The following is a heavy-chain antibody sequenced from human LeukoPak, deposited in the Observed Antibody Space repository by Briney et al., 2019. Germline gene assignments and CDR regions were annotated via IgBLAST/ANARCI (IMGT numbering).Heavy chain of an antibody. Sequence: ASVKVSCKASGYTFTSYGISWVRQAPGQGLEWMGWISAYNGNTNYEQKLQGRGTMTTDTSTSTAYMELRSLRSDDTAVYYCARLRSRMTTVTTVGYYFDYWGQGTLVTVSS. CDR3: ARLRSRMTTVTTVGYYFDY. J-gene: IGHJ4*02. D-gene: IGHD4-17*01. CDR2: ISAYNGNT. V-gene: IGHV1-18*01. CDR1: GYTFTSYG.